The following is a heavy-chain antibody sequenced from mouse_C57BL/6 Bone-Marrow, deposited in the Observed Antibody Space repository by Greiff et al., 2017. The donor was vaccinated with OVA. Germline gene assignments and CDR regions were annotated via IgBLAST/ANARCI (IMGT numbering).Heavy chain of an antibody. CDR2: IYPGNGDT. Sequence: LQQSGAELVRPGASVKMSCKASGYTFTSYNMHWVKQTPRQGLEWIGAIYPGNGDTSYNQKFKGKATLTVDKSSSTAYMQLSSLTSEDSAVYFCAGAYYSNYWYYAMDYWGQGTSVTVSS. V-gene: IGHV1-12*01. J-gene: IGHJ4*01. CDR3: AGAYYSNYWYYAMDY. D-gene: IGHD2-5*01. CDR1: GYTFTSYN.